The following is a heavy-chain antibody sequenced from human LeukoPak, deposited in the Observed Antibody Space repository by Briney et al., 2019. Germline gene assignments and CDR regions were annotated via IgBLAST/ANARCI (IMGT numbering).Heavy chain of an antibody. CDR2: IIPIFGTA. Sequence: SVKVSCKASGGTFSSYAISWVRQAPGQGLEWMGGIIPIFGTANYAQKFQGRVTITADESTSTAYMELRSLRSEDTAVYYCARDIVGATTSLYNWLDPWGQGTLVTVSS. CDR1: GGTFSSYA. J-gene: IGHJ5*02. D-gene: IGHD1-26*01. CDR3: ARDIVGATTSLYNWLDP. V-gene: IGHV1-69*13.